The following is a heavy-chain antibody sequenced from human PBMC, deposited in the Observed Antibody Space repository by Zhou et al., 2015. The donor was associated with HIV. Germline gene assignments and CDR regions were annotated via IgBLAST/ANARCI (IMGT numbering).Heavy chain of an antibody. Sequence: QVLLVQSGAEVKKPGASVKVSCKTSGYAFTYYAISWVRQAPGQGLEWMGWINADNGKTNYAQKFQGRVTLTTDRSTRTAYMELRSLTFEDTALYYCARRSDISDYFDYWGQGTLVTVSS. V-gene: IGHV1-18*01. D-gene: IGHD3-3*02. CDR3: ARRSDISDYFDY. CDR2: INADNGKT. J-gene: IGHJ4*02. CDR1: GYAFTYYA.